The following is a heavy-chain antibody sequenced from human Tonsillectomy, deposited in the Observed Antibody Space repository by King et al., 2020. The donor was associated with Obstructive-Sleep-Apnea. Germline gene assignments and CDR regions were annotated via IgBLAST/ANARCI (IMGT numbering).Heavy chain of an antibody. D-gene: IGHD3-9*01. Sequence: TLKESVPTLVKPTQTLTLTCTFSGFSLSSTVVGVGWVRHSPGKALECLAVIFCDDDNRYSPSLNSRLTITKDTSKNQVVLTMTSMDPVDTGTYYCAHSQITILDYFDYWGQGTLVTVSS. J-gene: IGHJ4*02. V-gene: IGHV2-5*02. CDR2: IFCDDDN. CDR1: GFSLSSTVVG. CDR3: AHSQITILDYFDY.